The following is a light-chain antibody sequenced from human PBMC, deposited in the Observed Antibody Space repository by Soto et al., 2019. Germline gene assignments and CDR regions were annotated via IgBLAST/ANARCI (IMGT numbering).Light chain of an antibody. CDR3: QQYGSSPPLT. J-gene: IGKJ4*01. V-gene: IGKV3-20*01. Sequence: EIVLTQSPGTLSLSPGERATLSCRASQSVSSSYLAWYQQTPGQAPRLLIYGASSRATGIPDRCSGSGSGTDFTLTISRLEPEYFAVYYCQQYGSSPPLTFGGGTKVEIK. CDR2: GAS. CDR1: QSVSSSY.